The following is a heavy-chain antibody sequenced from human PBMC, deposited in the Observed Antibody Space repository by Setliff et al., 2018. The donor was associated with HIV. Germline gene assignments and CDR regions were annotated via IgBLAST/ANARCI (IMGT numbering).Heavy chain of an antibody. V-gene: IGHV1-8*01. Sequence: ASVKVSCKPSGSTFSTYDINWVRQATGQGLEWMGWMNPNSGNTGYAQKFQGRVTMTRNTSISTAYMALSSLRSDHTAVYYCASSWSRIRYYGMDVWGQGTTVTVSS. D-gene: IGHD6-13*01. CDR3: ASSWSRIRYYGMDV. J-gene: IGHJ6*02. CDR2: MNPNSGNT. CDR1: GSTFSTYD.